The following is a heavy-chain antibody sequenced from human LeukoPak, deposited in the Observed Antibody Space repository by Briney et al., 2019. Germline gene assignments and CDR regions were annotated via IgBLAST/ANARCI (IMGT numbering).Heavy chain of an antibody. J-gene: IGHJ5*02. CDR1: GGAFSGYY. V-gene: IGHV4-34*01. CDR2: INHSGST. CDR3: ARGRGHSSGRNWFDP. Sequence: SETLSLTCAVYGGAFSGYYWSWIRQPPGKGLEWIGEINHSGSTNYNPSLTSRVTISVDTSKNQFSLRLTSVTAADTAVYYCARGRGHSSGRNWFDPWGQGTLVTVSS. D-gene: IGHD6-19*01.